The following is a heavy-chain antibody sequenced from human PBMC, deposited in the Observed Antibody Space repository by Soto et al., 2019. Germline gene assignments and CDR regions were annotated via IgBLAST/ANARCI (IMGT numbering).Heavy chain of an antibody. Sequence: DSVKVYFKSSGYTFTGYYINLVRQAPGQGLEWMGRINPTSGGTNYAHKFHGRVTVTRYTSIGTAYLEMSRLRSGDTAVYYCARETINMIGDYEYNGMDVWGQGTTVTVSS. CDR2: INPTSGGT. CDR1: GYTFTGYY. D-gene: IGHD3-22*01. V-gene: IGHV1-2*06. J-gene: IGHJ6*01. CDR3: ARETINMIGDYEYNGMDV.